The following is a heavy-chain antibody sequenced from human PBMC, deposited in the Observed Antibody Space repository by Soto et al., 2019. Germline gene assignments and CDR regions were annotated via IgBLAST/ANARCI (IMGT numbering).Heavy chain of an antibody. Sequence: QVPLVQSGAEVKKPGASVKVSCKASGYTFTSYGISWVRQAPGQGLEWMGWISAYNGNTNYAQKLQGRVTMTTDTSTSTAYMELRSLRSDDTAVYYCARDPGYYDSSGYYDGWFDPWGQGTLVTVSS. CDR2: ISAYNGNT. V-gene: IGHV1-18*04. J-gene: IGHJ5*02. CDR1: GYTFTSYG. CDR3: ARDPGYYDSSGYYDGWFDP. D-gene: IGHD3-22*01.